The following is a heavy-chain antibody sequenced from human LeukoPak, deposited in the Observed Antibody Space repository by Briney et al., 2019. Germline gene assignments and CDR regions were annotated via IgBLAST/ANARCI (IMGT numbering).Heavy chain of an antibody. CDR2: ISGSGGST. Sequence: PGGSLRLSCAASGFTFSSYAMSWVRQAPGKGLEWVSAISGSGGSTYYADSVKGRFTISRDNSKNTLYLQMNSLRAEDTAVYYCASYSSGWYEATPFDYWGQGTLVTVSS. J-gene: IGHJ4*02. V-gene: IGHV3-23*01. CDR3: ASYSSGWYEATPFDY. D-gene: IGHD6-19*01. CDR1: GFTFSSYA.